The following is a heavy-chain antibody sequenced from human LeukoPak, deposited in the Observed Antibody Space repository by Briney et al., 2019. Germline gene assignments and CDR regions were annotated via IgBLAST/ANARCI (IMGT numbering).Heavy chain of an antibody. D-gene: IGHD6-19*01. CDR1: GFTFSSYA. V-gene: IGHV3-23*01. CDR3: AKDSGYSSGWPS. CDR2: MGGSGGTT. Sequence: GGSLRLSCAASGFTFSSYAMSWVRQAPGKGLEWVSAMGGSGGTTYYADSVKGRFTISRDNSKNTLYLQMNSLRAEDTAVYYCAKDSGYSSGWPSWGLGTLVTVSS. J-gene: IGHJ4*02.